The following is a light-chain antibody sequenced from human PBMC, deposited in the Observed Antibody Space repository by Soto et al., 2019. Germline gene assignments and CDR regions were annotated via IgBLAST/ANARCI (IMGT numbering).Light chain of an antibody. J-gene: IGKJ1*01. CDR1: QSVSSN. Sequence: EIVMTQSPATLSVSPGERATLSCRASQSVSSNLAWYQQKPGQAPRLLIYDTSTRATGIPARFSGSGSGTEFTLTISSLQPEDFAVYYCQQYNNWPWTFGQGTKVDIK. V-gene: IGKV3-15*01. CDR3: QQYNNWPWT. CDR2: DTS.